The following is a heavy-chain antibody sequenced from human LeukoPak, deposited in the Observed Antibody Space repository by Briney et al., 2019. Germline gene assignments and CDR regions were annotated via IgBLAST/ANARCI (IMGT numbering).Heavy chain of an antibody. J-gene: IGHJ4*02. V-gene: IGHV4-59*12. CDR3: ARGPDYGGNFDY. CDR1: GGSISSYY. D-gene: IGHD4-23*01. Sequence: SETLSLTCTVSGGSISSYYWSWIRQPARKGLEWIGEINHSGSTNYNPSLKSRVTISVDTSKNQFSLKLSSVTAADTAVYYCARGPDYGGNFDYWGQGTLVTVSS. CDR2: INHSGST.